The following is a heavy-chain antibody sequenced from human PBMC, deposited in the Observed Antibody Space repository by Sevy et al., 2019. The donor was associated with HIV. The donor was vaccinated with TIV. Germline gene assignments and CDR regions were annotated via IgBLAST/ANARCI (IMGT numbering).Heavy chain of an antibody. J-gene: IGHJ6*02. Sequence: GGSLRLSCAASGFTFSSYSMNWVRQAPGKGLEWVSYISSSSSTIYYADSVKGRFTISRDNAKNSLYLQVNSLRDEDTAVYYCARDLVQLWLQGGMDVWGQGTTVTVSS. CDR2: ISSSSSTI. D-gene: IGHD5-18*01. CDR1: GFTFSSYS. V-gene: IGHV3-48*02. CDR3: ARDLVQLWLQGGMDV.